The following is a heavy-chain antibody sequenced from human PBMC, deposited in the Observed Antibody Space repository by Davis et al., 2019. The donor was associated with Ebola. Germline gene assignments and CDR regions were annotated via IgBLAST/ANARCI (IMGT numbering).Heavy chain of an antibody. Sequence: ETLSLTCAVYGESFSGYYWSWLRQAPGKGLEWVANIKQDGSEKYYVDSVKGRLTISRDNAKNSLYLQMNSLRAEDTAVYYCAKDMRIAARPFYYGMDVWGQGTTVTVSS. V-gene: IGHV3-7*01. CDR3: AKDMRIAARPFYYGMDV. J-gene: IGHJ6*02. CDR1: GESFSGYY. D-gene: IGHD6-6*01. CDR2: IKQDGSEK.